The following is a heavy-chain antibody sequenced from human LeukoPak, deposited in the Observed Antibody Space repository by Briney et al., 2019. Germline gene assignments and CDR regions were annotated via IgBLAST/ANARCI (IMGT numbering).Heavy chain of an antibody. D-gene: IGHD2-15*01. Sequence: PGGSLRLSRVGSGFTFSDAWMSWVRQAPGKGVEWVGRIKSKKDGGTIDYAAPVKGRFTISRDDSRNTLYLQMNSLKTEDTAVCYCTTRRQDGWWGQGTLATVS. CDR1: GFTFSDAW. CDR3: TTRRQDGW. V-gene: IGHV3-15*01. CDR2: IKSKKDGGTI. J-gene: IGHJ4*02.